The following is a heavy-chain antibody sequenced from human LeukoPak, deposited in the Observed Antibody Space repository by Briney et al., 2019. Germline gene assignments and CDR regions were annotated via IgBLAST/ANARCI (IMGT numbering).Heavy chain of an antibody. V-gene: IGHV4-38-2*01. CDR2: IHHSGNS. CDR1: GYSISSGYY. Sequence: SETLSLTCAVTGYSISSGYYWGWIRQPPGEGLEWIGRIHHSGNSYYNPSLKSRVTISLDTSKNQFSLKLSSVTAADTAFYYCARVKYYSSGYYIGEFYFDYWGQGTLVTVSS. J-gene: IGHJ4*02. CDR3: ARVKYYSSGYYIGEFYFDY. D-gene: IGHD3-22*01.